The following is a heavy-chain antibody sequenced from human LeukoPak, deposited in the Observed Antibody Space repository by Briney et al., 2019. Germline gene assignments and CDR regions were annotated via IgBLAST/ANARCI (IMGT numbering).Heavy chain of an antibody. J-gene: IGHJ4*02. D-gene: IGHD3-10*01. V-gene: IGHV4-34*01. Sequence: SETLSLTCAVYGGSFSGYYWSWIRQPPGKGLEWIGEINHSGSTNYNPSLKSRVTISVDTSKNQFPLKLSSVTAADTAVYYCARGLWFGEPLGYWGQGTLVTVSS. CDR3: ARGLWFGEPLGY. CDR1: GGSFSGYY. CDR2: INHSGST.